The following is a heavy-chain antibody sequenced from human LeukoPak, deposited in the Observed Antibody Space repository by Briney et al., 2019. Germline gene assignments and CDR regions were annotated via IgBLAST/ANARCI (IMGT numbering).Heavy chain of an antibody. D-gene: IGHD3-16*02. J-gene: IGHJ3*01. Sequence: GGSLRLSCAASGFTFSGSAMSWVRQAPGEGLEAGSLISYSGANSYYTDSVRGRLTISRDNSKDRLFRQMNSLRAEDTAIYYCARDMQLSTWGLGTMVTVSS. CDR1: GFTFSGSA. V-gene: IGHV3-23*01. CDR2: ISYSGANS. CDR3: ARDMQLST.